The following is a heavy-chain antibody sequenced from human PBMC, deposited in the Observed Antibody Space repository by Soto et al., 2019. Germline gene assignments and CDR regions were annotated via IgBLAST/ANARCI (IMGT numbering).Heavy chain of an antibody. J-gene: IGHJ4*02. V-gene: IGHV3-64*01. CDR2: ISSNGGST. Sequence: GGSLRLSCAAYGFTFSSYAMHWVRQAPGKGLEYVSAISSNGGSTYYANSVKGRFTISRDNSKNTLYLQMGSLRAEDMAVYYCATAVPFDYWGQGTLVTVSS. CDR1: GFTFSSYA. D-gene: IGHD2-2*01. CDR3: ATAVPFDY.